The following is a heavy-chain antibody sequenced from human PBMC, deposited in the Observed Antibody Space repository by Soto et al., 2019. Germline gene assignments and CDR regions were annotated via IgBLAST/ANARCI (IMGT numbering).Heavy chain of an antibody. Sequence: VGSLRLSCAVSGFTFSDHYLSWIRQAPGKGLEWVSYISSSGSTIYYADSVKGRFTVSRDNAKNSLYLQMNSLRAEDTALYYCAGGEMATISFDYWGQGTLVTVSS. CDR1: GFTFSDHY. J-gene: IGHJ4*02. CDR3: AGGEMATISFDY. V-gene: IGHV3-11*01. CDR2: ISSSGSTI. D-gene: IGHD5-12*01.